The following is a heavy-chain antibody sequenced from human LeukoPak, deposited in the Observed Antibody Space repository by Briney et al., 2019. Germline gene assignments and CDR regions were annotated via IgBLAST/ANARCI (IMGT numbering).Heavy chain of an antibody. V-gene: IGHV3-48*03. CDR3: ARDPGIVVVPAASGMDV. D-gene: IGHD2-2*01. CDR1: GFTFSIYA. J-gene: IGHJ6*04. CDR2: ISSSGSTI. Sequence: GGSLRLSCAASGFTFSIYAMSWVRQVPGKGLEWVSYISSSGSTIYYADSVKGRFTISRDNAKNSLYLQMNSLRAEDTAVYYCARDPGIVVVPAASGMDVWGKGTTVTISS.